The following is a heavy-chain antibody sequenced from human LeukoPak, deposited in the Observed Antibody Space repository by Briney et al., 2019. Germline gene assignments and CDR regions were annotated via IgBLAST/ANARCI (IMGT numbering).Heavy chain of an antibody. CDR3: ARDTEYGDYFDY. CDR1: GFTFVNYE. V-gene: IGHV3-48*03. CDR2: ISGRGSRI. J-gene: IGHJ4*02. Sequence: GGSLRLSCAASGFTFVNYEMNWVRQAPGKGVEGVSYISGRGSRIYYADSVKARFTISRHNAKNSLYLQMNSLRAEDTAVYYCARDTEYGDYFDYWGQGTLVTVSS. D-gene: IGHD4-17*01.